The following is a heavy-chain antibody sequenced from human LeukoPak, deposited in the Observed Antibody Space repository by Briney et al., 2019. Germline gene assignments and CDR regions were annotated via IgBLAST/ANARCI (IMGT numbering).Heavy chain of an antibody. CDR2: ISSSSSTI. CDR3: AREGRGVIKAKGDV. V-gene: IGHV3-48*01. D-gene: IGHD3-10*01. J-gene: IGHJ6*02. Sequence: GGSLRLSCAASGFTFSSYSMNWVRQAPGKGLEWVSYISSSSSTIYYADSVKGRFTISRDNAKNSLYLQMNSLRAEDTAVYYCAREGRGVIKAKGDVWGQGTTVTVSS. CDR1: GFTFSSYS.